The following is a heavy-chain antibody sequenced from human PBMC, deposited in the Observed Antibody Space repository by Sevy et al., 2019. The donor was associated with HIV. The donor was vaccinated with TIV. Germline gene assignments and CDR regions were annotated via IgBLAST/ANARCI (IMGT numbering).Heavy chain of an antibody. V-gene: IGHV3-30*18. J-gene: IGHJ6*02. CDR2: ISYDGSNK. D-gene: IGHD3-22*01. CDR1: GFTFSSYG. Sequence: GGSLRLSCAASGFTFSSYGMHWVRQAPGKGLEWVAVISYDGSNKYYADSVKGRFTISRDNSKNTLYLQMNSLRAEDTAVYYCAKDLDMDYYDSSGGNRADYYYYYGMDVWGQGTTVTVSS. CDR3: AKDLDMDYYDSSGGNRADYYYYYGMDV.